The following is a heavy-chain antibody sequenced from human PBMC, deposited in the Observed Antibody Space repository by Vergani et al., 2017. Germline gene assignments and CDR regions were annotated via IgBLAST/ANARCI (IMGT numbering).Heavy chain of an antibody. D-gene: IGHD3-10*01. CDR3: AREGERITMVRGAASGFDY. V-gene: IGHV1-69*18. CDR1: GGTFSSYA. CDR2: IIPIFGTA. J-gene: IGHJ4*02. Sequence: QVQLVQSGAEVKKPGSSVKVSCKASGGTFSSYAISWVRQAPGQGLEWMGRIIPIFGTANYAQKFQGRVTITADESTSTASMELSSLRSEDTAVYYCAREGERITMVRGAASGFDYWGQGTLVTVSS.